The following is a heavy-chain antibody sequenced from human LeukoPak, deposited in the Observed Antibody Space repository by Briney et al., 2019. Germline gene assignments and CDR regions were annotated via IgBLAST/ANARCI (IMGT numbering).Heavy chain of an antibody. CDR3: AKRGVVIRVILVGFHKEAYYFDS. CDR2: ISGSGGGT. V-gene: IGHV3-23*01. CDR1: GIALSNYG. J-gene: IGHJ4*02. D-gene: IGHD3-22*01. Sequence: GGSLRLSCAVSGIALSNYGTSWVRQAPGKGLEWVAGISGSGGGTNYADAVKGRFTISRDNRKNTLHLQMNSLRAEDTAVYFCAKRGVVIRVILVGFHKEAYYFDSWGQGALVIVSS.